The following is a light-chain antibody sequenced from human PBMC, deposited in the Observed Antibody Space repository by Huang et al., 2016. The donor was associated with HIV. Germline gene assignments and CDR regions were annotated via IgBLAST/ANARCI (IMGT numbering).Light chain of an antibody. J-gene: IGKJ1*01. CDR3: QKYDSTPRT. CDR2: RAS. CDR1: HDISTF. Sequence: DIEMTQSPPSLSASIGDRVTLTCRASHDISTFLAWYQQKPGSPPKLLIYRASIVQSGVPSRFSGSGSGTDFTLTINSLQPEDVANYYCQKYDSTPRTFGQGTKVEVK. V-gene: IGKV1-27*01.